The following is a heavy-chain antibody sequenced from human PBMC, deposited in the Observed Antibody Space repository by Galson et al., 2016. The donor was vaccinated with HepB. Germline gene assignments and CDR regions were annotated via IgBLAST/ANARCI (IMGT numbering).Heavy chain of an antibody. CDR1: GLTLSGSA. CDR2: IRSKANSYAT. D-gene: IGHD6-19*01. CDR3: SVLGSIAVGMVGY. J-gene: IGHJ4*02. V-gene: IGHV3-73*01. Sequence: SLRLSCAASGLTLSGSAVHWVRQASGKGLERVGRIRSKANSYATAYTASVKGRFTISRDDSKNTAYLQMNSLKTEDTAVYYCSVLGSIAVGMVGYWGQGTLVTVSS.